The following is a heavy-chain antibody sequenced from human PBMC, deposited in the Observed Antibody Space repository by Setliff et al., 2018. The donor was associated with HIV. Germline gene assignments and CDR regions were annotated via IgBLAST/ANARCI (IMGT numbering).Heavy chain of an antibody. CDR1: GFTFSDYY. Sequence: GGSLRLSCAASGFTFSDYYMSWLRQAPGKGLEWVSYISGTSGTMYYADSVKGRFTISRDNAKNSLFLQMNSLTAEDTAVYYCARDPRASYLSYYYYHYLDVWGKGTTVTVS. CDR2: ISGTSGTM. J-gene: IGHJ6*03. CDR3: ARDPRASYLSYYYYHYLDV. D-gene: IGHD3-16*02. V-gene: IGHV3-11*04.